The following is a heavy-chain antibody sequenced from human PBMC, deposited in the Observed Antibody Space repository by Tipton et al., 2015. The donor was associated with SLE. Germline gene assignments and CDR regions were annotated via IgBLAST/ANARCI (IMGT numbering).Heavy chain of an antibody. J-gene: IGHJ4*02. CDR3: ARYYYDSTGDCLFDS. V-gene: IGHV4-31*03. D-gene: IGHD3-22*01. CDR2: VYSGGTT. Sequence: TLSLTCTVSSGSISSAGYYWSWIRQHPGKGLEWIGYVYSGGTTYYNPSLKGRLTISLDTPEKQFSLKLSSVTSADTAVYYCARYYYDSTGDCLFDSWGQGRLVTVSS. CDR1: SGSISSAGYY.